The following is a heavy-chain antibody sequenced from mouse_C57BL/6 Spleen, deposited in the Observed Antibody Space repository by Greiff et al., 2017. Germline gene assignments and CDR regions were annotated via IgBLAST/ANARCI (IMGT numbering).Heavy chain of an antibody. J-gene: IGHJ4*01. V-gene: IGHV1-82*01. CDR1: GYAFSSSW. Sequence: QVQLKQSGPELVKPGASVKISCKASGYAFSSSWMNWVKQRPGKGLEWIGRIYPGDGDTNYNGKFKGKATLTADKSSSTAYMQLSSLTSEDSAVYFCARRGDYENAMDYWGQGTSVTVSS. CDR2: IYPGDGDT. CDR3: ARRGDYENAMDY. D-gene: IGHD2-4*01.